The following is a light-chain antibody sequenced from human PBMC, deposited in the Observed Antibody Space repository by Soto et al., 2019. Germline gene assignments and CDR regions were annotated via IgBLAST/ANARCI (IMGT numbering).Light chain of an antibody. V-gene: IGLV1-44*01. CDR1: SSNIGSNT. CDR3: AAWDDSRDV. Sequence: QSVLTQPPSASGTPGQRVTISCSGISSNIGSNTVNWYQQLPGTAPKLLIYSNNQRPSGVPDRFSGSKSGTSASLAISGLQSEDEADYYCAAWDDSRDVFGTGTKFTGL. J-gene: IGLJ1*01. CDR2: SNN.